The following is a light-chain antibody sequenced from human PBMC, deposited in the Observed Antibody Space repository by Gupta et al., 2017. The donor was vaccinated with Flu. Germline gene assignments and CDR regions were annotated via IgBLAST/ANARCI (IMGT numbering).Light chain of an antibody. V-gene: IGLV2-14*01. J-gene: IGLJ1*01. CDR2: EVT. Sequence: QSALTQPASVSGSPGQSITISCTGTSTDVGGYNSVSWFQQHPGEVPKLLIYEVTNRPSGASDRFSGSKSGNTASLTISGLQAEDEADYYCGSYTRSTTPYVFGTGTTVTVL. CDR1: STDVGGYNS. CDR3: GSYTRSTTPYV.